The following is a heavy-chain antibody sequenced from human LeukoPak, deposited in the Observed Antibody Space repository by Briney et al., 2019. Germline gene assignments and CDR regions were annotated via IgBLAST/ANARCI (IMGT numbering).Heavy chain of an antibody. D-gene: IGHD2/OR15-2a*01. CDR3: ARDLWDMNAFDI. J-gene: IGHJ3*02. Sequence: SETLSLTCTVSGGSISGYYWSWIRQPPGKGLEWIGYIYYGGSTNYNPSLKSRVAISVDTSKNQFSLKLSSVTAADTAVYYCARDLWDMNAFDIWGQGTMVTVSS. V-gene: IGHV4-59*01. CDR1: GGSISGYY. CDR2: IYYGGST.